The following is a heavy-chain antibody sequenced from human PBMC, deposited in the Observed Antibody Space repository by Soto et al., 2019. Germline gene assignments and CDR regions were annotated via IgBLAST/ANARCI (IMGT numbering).Heavy chain of an antibody. D-gene: IGHD2-2*01. CDR2: INAGNGNT. V-gene: IGHV1-3*01. J-gene: IGHJ5*02. Sequence: ASVKVSCKASGYTFTSYAMHWVRQAPGQRLEWMGWINAGNGNTKYSQKFQGRVTITRDTSASTAYMELSSLRSEDTAVYYCARDSEVVVPAANTNAGGPTAYNWFDPWGQGTLVTVSS. CDR3: ARDSEVVVPAANTNAGGPTAYNWFDP. CDR1: GYTFTSYA.